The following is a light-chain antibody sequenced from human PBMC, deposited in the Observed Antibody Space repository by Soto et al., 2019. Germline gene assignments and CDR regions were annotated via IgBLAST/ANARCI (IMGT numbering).Light chain of an antibody. V-gene: IGKV3-20*01. J-gene: IGKJ2*01. Sequence: EIVLTQSPGTLSLSPGERATLSCRTSESVISTYLAWYKQKPGQPPKLLIYGASSRATGIPDRFSGSGFWRDFTLTISRLEPEDFAVYYCQLFCGSPRYTFGQGTKLEIK. CDR3: QLFCGSPRYT. CDR1: ESVISTY. CDR2: GAS.